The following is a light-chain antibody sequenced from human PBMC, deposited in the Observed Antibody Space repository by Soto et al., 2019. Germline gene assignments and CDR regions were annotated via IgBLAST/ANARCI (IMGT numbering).Light chain of an antibody. CDR2: AAS. Sequence: DNQMTQSPSSVSASVGDRVTITCRASQDISSWLAWYQQKPGKAPKLLIYAASSLHSGVPPRFSGSESGTDFTLTISSLQPEDSASYYCQQANSFPLTFGGGTKVEIK. V-gene: IGKV1-12*01. CDR1: QDISSW. CDR3: QQANSFPLT. J-gene: IGKJ4*01.